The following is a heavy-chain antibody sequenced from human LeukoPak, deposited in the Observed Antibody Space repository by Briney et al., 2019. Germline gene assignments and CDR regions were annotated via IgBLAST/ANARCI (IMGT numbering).Heavy chain of an antibody. CDR3: ASEIAVAGTSLDY. J-gene: IGHJ4*02. Sequence: GASVKLSCKASGYTFTGYYMHWVRQAPGQGLEWMGWINPNSGGTNYAQKFQGRVTMTRDTSISTAYMELSRLRSDDTAVYYCASEIAVAGTSLDYWGQGTLVTVSS. CDR2: INPNSGGT. D-gene: IGHD6-19*01. CDR1: GYTFTGYY. V-gene: IGHV1-2*02.